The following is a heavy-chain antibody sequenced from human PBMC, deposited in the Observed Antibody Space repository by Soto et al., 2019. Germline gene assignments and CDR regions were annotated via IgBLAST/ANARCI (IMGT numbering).Heavy chain of an antibody. CDR2: VNPKSGST. V-gene: IGHV1-8*01. J-gene: IGHJ5*02. D-gene: IGHD2-2*02. CDR1: GYSFATYD. CDR3: ARPYCDASSCFTDWLDP. Sequence: ASVKVSCKASGYSFATYDIHWVRQAAGQGLEWMGWVNPKSGSTDYAQKFRGRVTMTSNTSISTAYMQLSALTSEDTAVYYCARPYCDASSCFTDWLDPWGPGTLVTVSS.